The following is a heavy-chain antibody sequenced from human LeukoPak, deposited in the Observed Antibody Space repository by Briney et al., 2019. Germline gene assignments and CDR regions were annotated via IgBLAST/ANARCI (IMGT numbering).Heavy chain of an antibody. V-gene: IGHV1-69*13. CDR3: ATMDIVVVPAAHTSVGD. CDR2: IIPIFGTA. CDR1: GGTFSSYA. Sequence: SAKVSCKASGGTFSSYAISWVRQAPGQGLEWMGGIIPIFGTANYAQKFQGRVTITADESTSTAYMELSSLRSEDTAVYYCATMDIVVVPAAHTSVGDWGQGTLVTVSS. J-gene: IGHJ4*02. D-gene: IGHD2-2*03.